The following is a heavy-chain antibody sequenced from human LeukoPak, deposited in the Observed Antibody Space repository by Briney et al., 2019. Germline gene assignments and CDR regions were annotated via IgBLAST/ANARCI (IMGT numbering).Heavy chain of an antibody. Sequence: PSETLSLTCTVSGGSISSSSYYWGWIRQPPGKGLEWIGTIYYSGSTYYNPSLKSRVTISVDTSKNQFSLKLSSVTAADTAVYYCARVGYSGYDWGIDYWGQGTLVTVSS. CDR1: GGSISSSSYY. CDR2: IYYSGST. CDR3: ARVGYSGYDWGIDY. V-gene: IGHV4-39*07. D-gene: IGHD5-12*01. J-gene: IGHJ4*02.